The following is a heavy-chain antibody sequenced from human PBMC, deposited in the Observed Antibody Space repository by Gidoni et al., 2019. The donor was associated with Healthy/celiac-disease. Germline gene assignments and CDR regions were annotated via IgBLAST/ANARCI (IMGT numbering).Heavy chain of an antibody. CDR3: ARVYDSSAVGMDV. V-gene: IGHV3-48*03. CDR1: GFTFSSYE. CDR2: ISSSGSTI. D-gene: IGHD3-22*01. Sequence: EVQLVESGGGLVQPGGSLRLSCAASGFTFSSYEMNWVRQAPGKGLEWVSYISSSGSTIYYADSVKGRFTISRDNAKNSLYLQMNSLRAEDTAVYYCARVYDSSAVGMDVWGQGTTVTVSS. J-gene: IGHJ6*02.